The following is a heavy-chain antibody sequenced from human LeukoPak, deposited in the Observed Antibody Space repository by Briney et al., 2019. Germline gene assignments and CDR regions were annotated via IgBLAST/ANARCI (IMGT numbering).Heavy chain of an antibody. J-gene: IGHJ4*02. CDR1: GFTFSSYW. CDR2: IKQDGSEK. V-gene: IGHV3-7*01. CDR3: AKDPETQVY. Sequence: GGSLRLSCAASGFTFSSYWMSWVRQAPGRGLEWVVNIKQDGSEKYYVDSVKGRFTISRDNAKNSLYLQMNSLRAEDTAVYYCAKDPETQVYWGQGTLVTVSS.